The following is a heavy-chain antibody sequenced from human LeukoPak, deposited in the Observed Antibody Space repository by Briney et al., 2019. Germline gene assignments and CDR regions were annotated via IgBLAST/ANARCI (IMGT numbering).Heavy chain of an antibody. CDR2: IRSKAYGGTT. V-gene: IGHV3-49*04. CDR3: TRDVGLQYSSGWCWR. CDR1: GFTFGDYA. D-gene: IGHD6-19*01. Sequence: GGSLRLSCTASGFTFGDYAMSWVRQAPGKGLEWVGFIRSKAYGGTTEYAASVKGRFTISRDDSKSIAYLQMNSLKTEDTAVYYCTRDVGLQYSSGWCWRWGQGTLVTVSS. J-gene: IGHJ4*02.